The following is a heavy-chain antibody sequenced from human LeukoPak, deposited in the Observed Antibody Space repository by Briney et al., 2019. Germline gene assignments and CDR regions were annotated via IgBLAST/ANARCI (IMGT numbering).Heavy chain of an antibody. D-gene: IGHD1-26*01. J-gene: IGHJ4*02. Sequence: GGSLRLSCAASGFTFSSYAMSWVRQAPGKGLKWVSAISASGESTYYADSVKGRFTISRDNSKNTLYLQMNSLRAEDTAVYFCAKRVGATSWFAYWGQGTLVTVSS. V-gene: IGHV3-23*01. CDR3: AKRVGATSWFAY. CDR2: ISASGEST. CDR1: GFTFSSYA.